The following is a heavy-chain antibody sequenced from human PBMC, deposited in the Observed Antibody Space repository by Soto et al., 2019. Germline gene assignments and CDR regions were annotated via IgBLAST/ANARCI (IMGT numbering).Heavy chain of an antibody. Sequence: QVQLVQSGAEVKKPGASVKVSCKASGYTFTSYGISWVRQAPGQGLEWMGWISAYNGNTNYAQKLQGRVTMTTDTXTXXAYMELRSLRSDDTAVYYCARESPSEYSSRNGMDVWGQGTTVTVSS. CDR2: ISAYNGNT. CDR1: GYTFTSYG. V-gene: IGHV1-18*01. J-gene: IGHJ6*02. D-gene: IGHD6-6*01. CDR3: ARESPSEYSSRNGMDV.